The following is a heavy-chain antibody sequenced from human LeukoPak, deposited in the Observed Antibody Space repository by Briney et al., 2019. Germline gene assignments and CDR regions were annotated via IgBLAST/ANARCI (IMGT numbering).Heavy chain of an antibody. V-gene: IGHV3-7*01. CDR2: IKQDGSEK. CDR1: GFTFSSYW. D-gene: IGHD2-2*02. J-gene: IGHJ4*02. CDR3: ARVIYCSSTSCYTELRYFDY. Sequence: GGSLRLSCAASGFTFSSYWMSWVRQAPGKGLEWVANIKQDGSEKYYVDSVKGRFTISRDNAKNSLYLQMNSLRAEDTAVYYGARVIYCSSTSCYTELRYFDYWGQGTLVTVSS.